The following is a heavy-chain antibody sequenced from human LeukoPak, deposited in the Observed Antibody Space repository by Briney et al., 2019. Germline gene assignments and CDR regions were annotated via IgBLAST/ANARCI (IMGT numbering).Heavy chain of an antibody. V-gene: IGHV1-69*04. J-gene: IGHJ4*02. D-gene: IGHD6-13*01. CDR3: ARAGHSSSWYDY. CDR1: GGTFSSYA. CDR2: IIPILGIA. Sequence: WASVKVSCKASGGTFSSYAISWVRQAPGQGLEWMGRIIPILGIANYAQKFQGRVTITADKSTSTAYMELSSLRSEDTAVYYCARAGHSSSWYDYWGQGTLVTVSS.